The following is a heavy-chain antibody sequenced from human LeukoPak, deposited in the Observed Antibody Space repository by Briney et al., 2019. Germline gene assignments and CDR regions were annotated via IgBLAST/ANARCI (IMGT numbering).Heavy chain of an antibody. CDR2: IYHSGST. CDR1: GGSISSSGYY. CDR3: ARAGYCKANWFDP. V-gene: IGHV4-30-2*01. D-gene: IGHD2-8*02. J-gene: IGHJ5*02. Sequence: SETLSLTCTVSGGSISSSGYYWSWIRQPPGKGLEWIGYIYHSGSTYYNPSLKSRVTISVDRSKNQFSLKLSSVTAADTAVYYCARAGYCKANWFDPWGQGTLVTVSS.